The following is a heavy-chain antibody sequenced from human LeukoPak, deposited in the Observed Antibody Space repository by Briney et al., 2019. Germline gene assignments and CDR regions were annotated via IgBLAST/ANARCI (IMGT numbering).Heavy chain of an antibody. CDR2: INHSGST. V-gene: IGHV4-34*01. J-gene: IGHJ4*02. CDR1: GGSFSRYS. D-gene: IGHD6-13*01. CDR3: ARVVGKHSSSWYY. Sequence: SETLSLTCAVYGGSFSRYSWSWIRQPPGKGLEWIGEINHSGSTNYNPSLKGRVTISVDTSKNQFSLKLRSVTAADTAVYYCARVVGKHSSSWYYWGQGTLVTVSS.